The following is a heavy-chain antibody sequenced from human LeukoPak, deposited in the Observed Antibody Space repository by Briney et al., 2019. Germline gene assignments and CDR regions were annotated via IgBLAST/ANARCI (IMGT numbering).Heavy chain of an antibody. CDR1: GFTVSSNY. D-gene: IGHD5-24*01. Sequence: GGSLRLSCAASGFTVSSNYMSWVRQAPGKGLEWVSVIFSGASTYYADSVKGRFTISRDNAKNSLYLQMNSLRAEDTAVYYCARGHGTATISSDYWGQGTLVTVSS. J-gene: IGHJ4*02. V-gene: IGHV3-53*01. CDR3: ARGHGTATISSDY. CDR2: IFSGAST.